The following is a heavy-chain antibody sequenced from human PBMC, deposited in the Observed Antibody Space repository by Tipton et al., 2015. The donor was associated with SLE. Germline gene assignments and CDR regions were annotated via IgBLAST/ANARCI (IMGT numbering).Heavy chain of an antibody. CDR2: ISSSGSTI. D-gene: IGHD3-22*01. J-gene: IGHJ4*02. Sequence: GSLRLSCAASGFTFSDYYMSWIRQAPGKGLEWVSYISSSGSTIYYADSVKGRFTISRDNSKNTLYLQMNSLRAEDTAVYYCAKLGDYYDSSGYLLFDYWGQGTLVTVSS. CDR3: AKLGDYYDSSGYLLFDY. CDR1: GFTFSDYY. V-gene: IGHV3-11*01.